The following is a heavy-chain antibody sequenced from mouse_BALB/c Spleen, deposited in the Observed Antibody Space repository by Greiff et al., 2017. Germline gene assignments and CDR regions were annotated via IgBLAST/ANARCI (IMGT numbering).Heavy chain of an antibody. Sequence: VQLQQSGPGLVKPSQSLSLTCTVTGYSITSDYAWTWIRQFPGNKLEWMGYISYSGSTSYNPSLKSRISITRDTSKNQFFLQLNSVTTEDTATYYCARQDDLRWFAYWGQGTLVTVSA. J-gene: IGHJ3*01. CDR3: ARQDDLRWFAY. CDR2: ISYSGST. V-gene: IGHV3-2*02. CDR1: GYSITSDYA. D-gene: IGHD1-1*01.